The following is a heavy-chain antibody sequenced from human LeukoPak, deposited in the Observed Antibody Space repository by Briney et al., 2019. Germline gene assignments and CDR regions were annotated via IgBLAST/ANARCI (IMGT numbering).Heavy chain of an antibody. CDR2: IYTSGST. D-gene: IGHD3-22*01. J-gene: IGHJ6*03. CDR3: ARPYSYDSGGYYYMDV. CDR1: GGSISSGSYY. Sequence: SETLSLTCTVSGGSISSGSYYWSWIRQPAGRGLEWIGRIYTSGSTNYNPSLKSRVTISVDTSKNQFSLKLSSVTAADTAVYYCARPYSYDSGGYYYMDVWGKGTTVTVSS. V-gene: IGHV4-61*02.